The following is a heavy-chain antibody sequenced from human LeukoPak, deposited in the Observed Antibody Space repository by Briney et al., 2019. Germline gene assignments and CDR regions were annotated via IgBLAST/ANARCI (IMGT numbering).Heavy chain of an antibody. Sequence: PGGSLRLSCAASGFTFRNYAMGWVRQAPGKGLEWVSAISGSGGSTYYADSVKGRFTISRDNSKNTLYLQMNSLRAEDTAVYYCAKASQKAVAKWFDPWGQGTLVTVSS. V-gene: IGHV3-23*01. J-gene: IGHJ5*02. CDR1: GFTFRNYA. D-gene: IGHD6-19*01. CDR2: ISGSGGST. CDR3: AKASQKAVAKWFDP.